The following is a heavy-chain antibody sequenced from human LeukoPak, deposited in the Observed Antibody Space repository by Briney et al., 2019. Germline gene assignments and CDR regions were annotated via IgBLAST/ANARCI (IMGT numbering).Heavy chain of an antibody. D-gene: IGHD1-1*01. V-gene: IGHV3-53*01. Sequence: GGSLRLSCAASGFTFSSYAMSWVRQAPGKGLEWVSVIYSGGHTYYVDSVKGRFTISRDNSKNTLYLQMNTLRAEDTAVYYCARTGNPATGDYWGQGTLVTVSS. CDR3: ARTGNPATGDY. CDR2: IYSGGHT. J-gene: IGHJ4*02. CDR1: GFTFSSYA.